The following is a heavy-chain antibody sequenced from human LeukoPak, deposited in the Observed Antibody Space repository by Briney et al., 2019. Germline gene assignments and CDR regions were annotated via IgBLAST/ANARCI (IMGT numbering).Heavy chain of an antibody. J-gene: IGHJ4*02. Sequence: SETLSLTCTVSGGSISSGNYYWSWIRQPAGKGLEWIGRISTSGSTHYDPSLTNRVIISIDTSKNQFSLRLSSATAADTAVYYCASHQYGSGSYYHDYWGQGTLVTVSP. CDR2: ISTSGST. CDR1: GGSISSGNYY. CDR3: ASHQYGSGSYYHDY. V-gene: IGHV4-61*02. D-gene: IGHD3-10*01.